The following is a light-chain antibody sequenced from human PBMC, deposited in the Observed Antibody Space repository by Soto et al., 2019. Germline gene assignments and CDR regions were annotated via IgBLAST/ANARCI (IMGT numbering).Light chain of an antibody. CDR1: GSNIGKNY. V-gene: IGLV1-51*02. Sequence: QSALTQPPSVSVAPGQKVTISCSGSGSNIGKNYVSWYQQLPGTAPKLLIYEDSRRPSGIPDRFSGSKSGTSATLGITGLQTGDEADYYCGAWDSSLSAVVFGAGTKVTVL. CDR2: EDS. J-gene: IGLJ1*01. CDR3: GAWDSSLSAVV.